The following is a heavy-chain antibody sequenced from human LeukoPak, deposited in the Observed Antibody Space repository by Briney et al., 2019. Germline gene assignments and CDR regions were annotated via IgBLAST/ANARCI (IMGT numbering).Heavy chain of an antibody. D-gene: IGHD1-26*01. V-gene: IGHV4-39*07. J-gene: IGHJ4*02. CDR3: ARDHPQWATGY. CDR2: IYYSGST. Sequence: PSETLSLTCTVSGGSISSSSYYWGWIRQPPGKGLEWIGSIYYSGSTYYNPSLKSRVTISVDTSKNQFSLKLSSVTAADTAVYYCARDHPQWATGYWGQGTLVTVSS. CDR1: GGSISSSSYY.